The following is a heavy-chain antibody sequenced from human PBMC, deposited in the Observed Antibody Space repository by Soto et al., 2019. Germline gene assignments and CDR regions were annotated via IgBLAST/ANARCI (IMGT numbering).Heavy chain of an antibody. CDR1: GFTFSSYG. Sequence: GGSLRLSCAASGFTFSSYGMHWVRQAPGKGLEWVAVISYDGSNKYYADSVKGRFTISRDNSKNTLYLQMNSLRAEDTAVYYCAKYSSVDGMDVWGQGTTVTVSS. J-gene: IGHJ6*02. CDR2: ISYDGSNK. CDR3: AKYSSVDGMDV. D-gene: IGHD6-19*01. V-gene: IGHV3-30*18.